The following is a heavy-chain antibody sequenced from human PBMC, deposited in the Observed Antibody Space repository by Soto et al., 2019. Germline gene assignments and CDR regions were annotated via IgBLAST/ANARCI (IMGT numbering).Heavy chain of an antibody. CDR1: GYRFTDYR. Sequence: GASVNVSWKASGYRFTDYRIHWVRQAPGQGLEWLGRINPKSGGTSTAQKFQGWVTMTTDTSISTASMELTRLTSDDTAIYYCARGDSTDCSNFVFSFFYPHYMDVWCQGPSVTL. V-gene: IGHV1-2*04. D-gene: IGHD2-8*01. CDR3: ARGDSTDCSNFVFSFFYPHYMDV. J-gene: IGHJ6*02. CDR2: INPKSGGT.